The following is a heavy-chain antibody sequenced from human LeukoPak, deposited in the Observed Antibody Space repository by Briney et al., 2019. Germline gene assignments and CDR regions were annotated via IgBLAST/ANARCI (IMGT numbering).Heavy chain of an antibody. V-gene: IGHV6-1*01. Sequence: SQTLSLTCAISGASVSSNSVVWNWIRQSPSRGLEWLGRTYYRSKWYNDYAVSVKSRITINPDTSKNQFSLQLNSVTPEDTAVCYCARDSHPRPFDYWGQGTLVTVSS. CDR2: TYYRSKWYN. CDR3: ARDSHPRPFDY. CDR1: GASVSSNSVV. J-gene: IGHJ4*02.